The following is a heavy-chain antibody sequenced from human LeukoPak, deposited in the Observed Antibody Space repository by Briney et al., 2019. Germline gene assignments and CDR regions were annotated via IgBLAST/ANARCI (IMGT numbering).Heavy chain of an antibody. Sequence: ASVKVSCKASGYTFTSYGASWVRQAPGQGLEWMGWISAYNGNTNYAQKLQGRVTMTTDTSTSTAYMELRSLRSDDTAVYYCATSYYYGSGSYLRAFDYWGQGTLVTVSS. CDR1: GYTFTSYG. CDR2: ISAYNGNT. J-gene: IGHJ4*02. D-gene: IGHD3-10*01. V-gene: IGHV1-18*01. CDR3: ATSYYYGSGSYLRAFDY.